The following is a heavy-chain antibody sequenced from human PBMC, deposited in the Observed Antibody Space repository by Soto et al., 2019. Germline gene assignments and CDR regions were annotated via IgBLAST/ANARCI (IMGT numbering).Heavy chain of an antibody. V-gene: IGHV3-23*01. Sequence: GGSLRLSCAASGFTFSSYAMNWVRQAPGQGLERVSVISGSDGSTYYADSVKGRFTISRDNSKNTLNLHMNSLRAEDTAVYYCVREKVTMIVGFYYFDLWGQGTRVTVSS. CDR3: VREKVTMIVGFYYFDL. J-gene: IGHJ4*02. CDR2: ISGSDGST. D-gene: IGHD3-22*01. CDR1: GFTFSSYA.